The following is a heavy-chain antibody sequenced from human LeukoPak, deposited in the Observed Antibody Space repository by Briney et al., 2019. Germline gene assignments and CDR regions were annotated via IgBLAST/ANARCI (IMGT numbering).Heavy chain of an antibody. CDR1: GYTFTSYD. V-gene: IGHV1-8*01. Sequence: ASVKVSCKASGYTFTSYDINWVRQATGQGLEWMGWMNPNSGNTGYAQKFQGRVTMTRNTSISTAYMELSSLRSEDTAVYYCARAESRVGYDILTRYYMSANWFDPWGQGTLVTVSS. CDR3: ARAESRVGYDILTRYYMSANWFDP. CDR2: MNPNSGNT. D-gene: IGHD3-9*01. J-gene: IGHJ5*02.